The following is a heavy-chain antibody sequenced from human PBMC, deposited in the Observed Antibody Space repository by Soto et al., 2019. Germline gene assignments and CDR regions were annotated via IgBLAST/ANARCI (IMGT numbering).Heavy chain of an antibody. V-gene: IGHV3-7*01. CDR2: ISFDGTNK. CDR1: GVTCISYC. D-gene: IGHD2-2*01. J-gene: IGHJ4*02. Sequence: GGSLRLSCAASGVTCISYCMSWVRKAQGKGLEWVAIISFDGTNKFYADSVKGRFTISRDNAKNSLYLQMNSLRAEDTAVYYCAREIVVARGASYFDYWGPGTLVTVSS. CDR3: AREIVVARGASYFDY.